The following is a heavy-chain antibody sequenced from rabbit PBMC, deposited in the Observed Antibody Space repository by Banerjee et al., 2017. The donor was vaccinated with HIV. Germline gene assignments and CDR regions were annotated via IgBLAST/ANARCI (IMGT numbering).Heavy chain of an antibody. CDR3: ARDYSL. CDR2: INTGDGST. Sequence: QEQLVESGGGLVQPEGSLTLTCTASGFSFSSSYWICWVRQAPGKGLEWIACINTGDGSTYYASWVNGRFTISKTSSTTVTLQMTSLTAADTATYFCARDYSLWGQGTLVTVS. V-gene: IGHV1S45*01. D-gene: IGHD7-1*01. CDR1: GFSFSSSYW. J-gene: IGHJ6*01.